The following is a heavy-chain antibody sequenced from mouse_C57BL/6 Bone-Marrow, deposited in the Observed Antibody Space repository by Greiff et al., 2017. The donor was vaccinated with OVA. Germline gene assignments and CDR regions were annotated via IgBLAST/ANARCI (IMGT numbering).Heavy chain of an antibody. J-gene: IGHJ1*03. Sequence: QVQLKQSGPGLVQPSQSLSITCTVSGFSLTSYGVHWVRQSPGKGLEWLGVIWSGGSTDYNAAFISRLSISKDNSKSQVFFKMNSLQADDTAIDYCARNGSSRYWYFDVWGTGTTVTVSS. CDR3: ARNGSSRYWYFDV. V-gene: IGHV2-2*01. D-gene: IGHD1-1*01. CDR2: IWSGGST. CDR1: GFSLTSYG.